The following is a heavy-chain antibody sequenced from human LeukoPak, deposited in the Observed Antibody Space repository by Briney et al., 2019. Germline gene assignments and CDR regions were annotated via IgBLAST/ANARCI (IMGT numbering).Heavy chain of an antibody. CDR3: ARGITMVRGVTYFDY. CDR1: GGSISSYY. CDR2: IYYSGST. D-gene: IGHD3-10*01. V-gene: IGHV4-59*01. Sequence: SETLSLTCTVSGGSISSYYWSWIRQPPGKGLEWIGNIYYSGSTNYNPSLKSRVTISVDTSKNQFSLKLSSVTAADTAVYYCARGITMVRGVTYFDYWGQGTLVTVSS. J-gene: IGHJ4*02.